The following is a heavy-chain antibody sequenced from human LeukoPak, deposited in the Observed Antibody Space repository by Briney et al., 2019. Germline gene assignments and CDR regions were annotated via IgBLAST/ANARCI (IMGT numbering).Heavy chain of an antibody. CDR2: INTNTGNP. D-gene: IGHD6-6*01. J-gene: IGHJ2*01. CDR3: ARDQKGLYSSSFDWYFDL. Sequence: ASVKVSCKASGYTFTSYAMNWVRQAPGQGLEWMGWINTNTGNPTYAQGFTGRFVFSLDTSVSTAYLQISSLKAEDTAVYYCARDQKGLYSSSFDWYFDLWGRGTLVTVSS. V-gene: IGHV7-4-1*02. CDR1: GYTFTSYA.